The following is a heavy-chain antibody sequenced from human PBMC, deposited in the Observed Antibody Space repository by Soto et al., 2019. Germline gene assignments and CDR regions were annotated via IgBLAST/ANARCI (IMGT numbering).Heavy chain of an antibody. J-gene: IGHJ6*02. V-gene: IGHV1-18*01. CDR1: GYTFSSYG. Sequence: QVQLVQSGAEVKRAGASVKVSCKASGYTFSSYGLSWVRQAPGQGLEWMGWISDYNGNTHYAQKFQGRVIMTTDTSTRTASMELRSLRSDDTAVYFCAREGYYSGSGTYSPPRYSGMDVWGQGTTVTVSS. CDR2: ISDYNGNT. CDR3: AREGYYSGSGTYSPPRYSGMDV. D-gene: IGHD3-10*01.